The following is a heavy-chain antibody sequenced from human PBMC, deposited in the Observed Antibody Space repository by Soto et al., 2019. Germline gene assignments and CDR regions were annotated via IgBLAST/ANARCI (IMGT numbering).Heavy chain of an antibody. V-gene: IGHV3-30*18. Sequence: PGGSLRLSCAASGFTFSSYGMHWVRQAPGKGLEWVAVISYDGSNKYYADSVKGRFTISRDNSKNTLYLQMNSLRAEDTAVYYCAKGAQAAAGTWFDPWGQGTLVTVSS. J-gene: IGHJ5*02. CDR1: GFTFSSYG. CDR3: AKGAQAAAGTWFDP. CDR2: ISYDGSNK. D-gene: IGHD6-13*01.